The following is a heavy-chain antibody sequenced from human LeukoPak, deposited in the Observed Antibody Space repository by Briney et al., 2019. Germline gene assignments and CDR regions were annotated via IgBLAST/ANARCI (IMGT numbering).Heavy chain of an antibody. Sequence: GGSLRLSCAASGFTFSSYEINWVRQAPGKGLEWVSYICSSGSNIFYANSVKGRFTISRDNVKISLYLQMNNLRAEDTAVYYCARQGTYYFDSSGFYSYYFDSWGQGTLVTVSS. CDR3: ARQGTYYFDSSGFYSYYFDS. CDR1: GFTFSSYE. V-gene: IGHV3-48*03. CDR2: ICSSGSNI. D-gene: IGHD3-22*01. J-gene: IGHJ4*02.